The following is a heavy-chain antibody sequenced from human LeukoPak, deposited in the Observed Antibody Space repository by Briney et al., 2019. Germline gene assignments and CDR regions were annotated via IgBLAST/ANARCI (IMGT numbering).Heavy chain of an antibody. CDR3: ARVPPSYYDRGFGY. V-gene: IGHV1-18*01. CDR2: ISAYNGNT. J-gene: IGHJ4*02. D-gene: IGHD3-22*01. CDR1: GYTFTSYG. Sequence: ASVMVSCKASGYTFTSYGISWVRQAPGQGLEWMGWISAYNGNTNYAQKLQGRVTMTTDTSTSTAYMELRSLRSDDTAVYYCARVPPSYYDRGFGYWGQGTLVTVSS.